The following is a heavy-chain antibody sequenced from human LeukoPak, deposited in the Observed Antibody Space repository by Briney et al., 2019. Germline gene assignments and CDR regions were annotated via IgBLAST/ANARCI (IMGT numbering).Heavy chain of an antibody. CDR2: IYTSGST. J-gene: IGHJ4*02. Sequence: SQTLSLTCTVSGGSISSGSYYWSWIRQPAGKGLEWIGRIYTSGSTNYNPSLKSRVTISLDTSKNQFSLKLSSVTAADTAVYYCARDLEMAFDYWGQGTLVTVSS. CDR1: GGSISSGSYY. V-gene: IGHV4-61*02. CDR3: ARDLEMAFDY. D-gene: IGHD5-24*01.